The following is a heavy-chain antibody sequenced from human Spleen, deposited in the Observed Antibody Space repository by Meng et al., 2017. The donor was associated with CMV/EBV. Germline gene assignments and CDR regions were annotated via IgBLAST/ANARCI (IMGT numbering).Heavy chain of an antibody. CDR2: ISSSSSYI. CDR3: ARGDIVVVPAAIGY. V-gene: IGHV3-21*01. CDR1: GFTFSGYS. D-gene: IGHD2-2*02. J-gene: IGHJ4*02. Sequence: GESLKISCAASGFTFSGYSMNWVRQAPGKGLEWVSSISSSSSYIYYADSVKGRFTISRDNAKNSLYLQMNSLRAEDTAVYYCARGDIVVVPAAIGYWGQGTLVTVSS.